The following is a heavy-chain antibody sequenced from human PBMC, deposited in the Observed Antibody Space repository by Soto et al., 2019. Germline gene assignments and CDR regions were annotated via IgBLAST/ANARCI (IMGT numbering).Heavy chain of an antibody. CDR3: AREKKHQSLGGRFGMDV. J-gene: IGHJ6*02. CDR2: IGSSGGYI. D-gene: IGHD2-2*01. Sequence: NPGGSVRLSCAVSGFIFSDFSMNWVRQAPGKGLEWVASIGSSGGYIFYADSVKGRFTISRDNAKKSLDLQINSLRAEDTAAYYCAREKKHQSLGGRFGMDVWGQGTTVTVSS. CDR1: GFIFSDFS. V-gene: IGHV3-21*01.